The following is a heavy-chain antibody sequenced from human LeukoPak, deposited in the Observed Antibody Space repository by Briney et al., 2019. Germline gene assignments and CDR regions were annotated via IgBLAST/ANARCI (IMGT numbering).Heavy chain of an antibody. V-gene: IGHV3-21*01. CDR1: GAIFSGYS. J-gene: IGHJ4*02. Sequence: GGSLRLSCAASGAIFSGYSMNWVRQAPGKGLEWVSSISSSSSYIYHADSVKGRFTISRDNAKNSLYLKMNSLRAEDTAVYYCARDFRTYSGSPFDYWGQGTLVTVSS. CDR2: ISSSSSYI. D-gene: IGHD1-26*01. CDR3: ARDFRTYSGSPFDY.